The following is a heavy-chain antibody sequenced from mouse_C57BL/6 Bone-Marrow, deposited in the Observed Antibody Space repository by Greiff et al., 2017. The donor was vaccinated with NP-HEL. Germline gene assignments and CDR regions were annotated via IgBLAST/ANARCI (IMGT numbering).Heavy chain of an antibody. D-gene: IGHD4-1*01. J-gene: IGHJ2*01. CDR2: IRSKSNNYAT. Sequence: EVKLMESGGGLVQPKGSLKLSCAASGFSFNTYAMNWVRQAPGKGLEWVARIRSKSNNYATYYADSVKDRFTISRDDSESMLYLQMNNLKTEDTAMYYCVRHEGTGTFDYWGQGTTLTVSS. CDR3: VRHEGTGTFDY. V-gene: IGHV10-1*01. CDR1: GFSFNTYA.